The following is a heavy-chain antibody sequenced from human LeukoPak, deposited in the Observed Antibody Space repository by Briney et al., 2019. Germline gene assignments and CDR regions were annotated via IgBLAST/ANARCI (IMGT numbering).Heavy chain of an antibody. CDR2: IYYSGST. CDR3: ARDNAKRLDY. CDR1: GGSISSSSYY. V-gene: IGHV4-39*07. J-gene: IGHJ4*02. Sequence: SETLSLTCTVSGGSISSSSYYWGWIRQPPGKGLEWIGSIYYSGSTYYNPSLKSRVTISVDTSKNQFSLKLSSVTAADTAVYYCARDNAKRLDYWGQGTLVMDSS.